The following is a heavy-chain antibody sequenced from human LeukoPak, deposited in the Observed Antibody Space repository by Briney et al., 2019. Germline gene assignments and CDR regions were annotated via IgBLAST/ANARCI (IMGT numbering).Heavy chain of an antibody. CDR1: GGSFSGYY. J-gene: IGHJ4*02. D-gene: IGHD1-14*01. V-gene: IGHV4-34*01. CDR2: INHSGST. CDR3: ARGTTVNYFDY. Sequence: PSETLSLTCAVYGGSFSGYYWSWIRQPPGKGLEWIGEINHSGSTNYNPSLKSRVTISVDTSKNQFSLKLSSVTAADTAVYYCARGTTVNYFDYWGQGTLVTVSS.